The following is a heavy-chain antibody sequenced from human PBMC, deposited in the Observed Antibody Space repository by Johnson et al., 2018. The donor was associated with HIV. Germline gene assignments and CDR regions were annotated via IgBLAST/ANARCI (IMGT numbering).Heavy chain of an antibody. D-gene: IGHD3-10*01. V-gene: IGHV3-53*01. CDR1: GFSVGTNY. J-gene: IGHJ3*02. CDR3: AREDTMVREGNDGFDS. Sequence: VQLVESGGGLIQPGGSLRLSCAASGFSVGTNYMSWVRQAPGKGLEWVSRIYSDSGTSGTNYADSVKGRFTIPRDISKNTLYLQMNSLRVEDTAVYYCAREDTMVREGNDGFDSWGQGKVVAVSS. CDR2: IYSDSGTSGT.